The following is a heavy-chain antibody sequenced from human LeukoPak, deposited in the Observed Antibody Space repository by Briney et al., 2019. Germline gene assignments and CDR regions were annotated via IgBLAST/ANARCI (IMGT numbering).Heavy chain of an antibody. CDR1: GFTFSSYV. Sequence: GGSLRFSCAASGFTFSSYVMHWVRQAPGKGLEWVAVISYDGSNKYCADSVKGRFTLSRDNSKNTLYLQMNSLRAEDTAVYYCARDSGGYYYYGMDVWGQGTTVTVSS. V-gene: IGHV3-30*04. D-gene: IGHD1-26*01. CDR2: ISYDGSNK. CDR3: ARDSGGYYYYGMDV. J-gene: IGHJ6*02.